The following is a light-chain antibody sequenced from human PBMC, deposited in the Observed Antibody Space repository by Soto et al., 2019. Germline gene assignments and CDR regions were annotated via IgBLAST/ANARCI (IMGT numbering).Light chain of an antibody. CDR3: QQYNNWPLT. V-gene: IGKV3-15*01. J-gene: IGKJ4*01. Sequence: EIGMTQSPATLSVSPGERATLSCRASQSVSSNLAWNQQRPGQAPRLLIYGASTRATGIPARFSGSASGTEFTLTISSLQSEDFAVYYCQQYNNWPLTFGGGTKVEIK. CDR2: GAS. CDR1: QSVSSN.